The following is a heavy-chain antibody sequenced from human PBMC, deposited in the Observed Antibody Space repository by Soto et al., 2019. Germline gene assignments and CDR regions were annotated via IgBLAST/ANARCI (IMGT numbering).Heavy chain of an antibody. V-gene: IGHV6-1*01. D-gene: IGHD1-26*01. CDR1: GDSVSSNSAA. J-gene: IGHJ6*02. CDR3: ARDGRGIVGATTHYYYGMDV. CDR2: TYYRSKWYN. Sequence: PSPTLSLPCAISGDSVSSNSAAWNWIRQSPSRGLEWLGRTYYRSKWYNDYAVSVKSRITINPDTSKNQFSLQLNSVTPEDTAVYYCARDGRGIVGATTHYYYGMDVWGQGTTVTVSS.